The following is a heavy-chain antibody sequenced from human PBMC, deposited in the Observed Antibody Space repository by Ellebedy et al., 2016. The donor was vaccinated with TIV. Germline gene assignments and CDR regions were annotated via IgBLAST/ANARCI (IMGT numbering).Heavy chain of an antibody. CDR1: GFTFSTYS. J-gene: IGHJ4*02. Sequence: GGSLRLXCAASGFTFSTYSMNWVRQAPGKGLEWVSYISSGSNTIYYADSVKGRFTISRDNAKNSLYLQMNSLRAEDTAVYYCARDGAWFGDFAFDYWGQGTLVTVSS. V-gene: IGHV3-48*04. CDR2: ISSGSNTI. D-gene: IGHD3-10*01. CDR3: ARDGAWFGDFAFDY.